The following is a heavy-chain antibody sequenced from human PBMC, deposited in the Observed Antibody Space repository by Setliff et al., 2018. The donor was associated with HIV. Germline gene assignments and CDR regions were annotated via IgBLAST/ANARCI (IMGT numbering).Heavy chain of an antibody. Sequence: GSLRLSCAASGFTFSIYSMNWVRQAPGKGLEWVSYISSSSSTIHYTDSVKGRFTISRDNAKNSLYLQMNSLRAEDTAVYYCARDTDSGYEGDYWGQGTLVTVSS. V-gene: IGHV3-48*01. J-gene: IGHJ4*02. CDR2: ISSSSSTI. CDR3: ARDTDSGYEGDY. D-gene: IGHD5-12*01. CDR1: GFTFSIYS.